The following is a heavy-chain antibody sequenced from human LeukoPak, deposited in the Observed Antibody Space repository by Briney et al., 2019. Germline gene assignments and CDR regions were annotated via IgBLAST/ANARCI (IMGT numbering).Heavy chain of an antibody. D-gene: IGHD5-12*01. CDR3: ARHTGYDFAFDY. J-gene: IGHJ4*02. Sequence: GGSLRLSCVASGFTFRSYEMNLVRQAPGKGMQWVSYIGPSGDTIYYADSVKGRFSISRDNAKNSLYLQMNSLRAEDTAVYYCARHTGYDFAFDYWGQGTLVTVSS. V-gene: IGHV3-48*03. CDR1: GFTFRSYE. CDR2: IGPSGDTI.